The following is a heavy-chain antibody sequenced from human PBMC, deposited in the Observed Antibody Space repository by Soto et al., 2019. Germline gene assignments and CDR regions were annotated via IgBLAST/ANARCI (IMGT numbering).Heavy chain of an antibody. CDR1: GGSISSYY. Sequence: QVQLQESGPGLVKPSETLSLTCTVSGGSISSYYWSWIRQPPGKGLEWIGYIYYSGSTNYNPSLKSRVTISVDTSKNQFSLKLSSVTAADTAVYYCAGSRGGYFDYWGQGTLVTVSS. V-gene: IGHV4-59*01. CDR2: IYYSGST. J-gene: IGHJ4*02. CDR3: AGSRGGYFDY. D-gene: IGHD3-16*01.